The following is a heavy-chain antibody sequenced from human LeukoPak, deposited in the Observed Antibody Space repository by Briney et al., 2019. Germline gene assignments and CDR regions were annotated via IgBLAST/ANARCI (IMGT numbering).Heavy chain of an antibody. CDR3: ARDTDGYNNYYYYYMDV. D-gene: IGHD5-24*01. J-gene: IGHJ6*03. CDR1: GFTFSSYS. Sequence: GGSLRLSCAASGFTFSSYSMNWVRQAPGKGLEWVANIKQDGSEKYYVDSVKGRFTISRDNAKNSLYLQMNSLRAEDTAVYYCARDTDGYNNYYYYYMDVWGKGTTVTVSS. V-gene: IGHV3-7*01. CDR2: IKQDGSEK.